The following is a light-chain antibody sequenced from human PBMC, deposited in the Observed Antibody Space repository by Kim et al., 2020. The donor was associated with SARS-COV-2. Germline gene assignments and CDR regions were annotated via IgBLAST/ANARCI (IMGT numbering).Light chain of an antibody. CDR3: QQYGSTPWMFT. J-gene: IGKJ2*01. V-gene: IGKV3-20*01. Sequence: ESVLTQSPGTLSLSLGESATLSCRASQSVSTTSVAWYQQKRGQPPRLLIYAASRRATGIPDRFSGSGAGRDFSLTISRLEPDDSAVYYCQQYGSTPWMFTFGQGTKLEI. CDR1: QSVSTTS. CDR2: AAS.